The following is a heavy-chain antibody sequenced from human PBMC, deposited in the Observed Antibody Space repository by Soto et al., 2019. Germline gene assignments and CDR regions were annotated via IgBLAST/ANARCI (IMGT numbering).Heavy chain of an antibody. D-gene: IGHD2-21*01. J-gene: IGHJ4*02. CDR1: VYTFTYYA. CDR3: AKGSRMWTPDY. Sequence: XSVKISSKTSVYTFTYYAIPWVRQAPGQTLEWMGWISTGNGNTKFSQKFQGRVTITRDTSATTAFMELTSLRSEDTAVYYCAKGSRMWTPDYWGQGTLVTVSS. V-gene: IGHV1-3*04. CDR2: ISTGNGNT.